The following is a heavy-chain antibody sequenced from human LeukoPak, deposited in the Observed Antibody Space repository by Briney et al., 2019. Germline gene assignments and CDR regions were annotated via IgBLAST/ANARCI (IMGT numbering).Heavy chain of an antibody. J-gene: IGHJ5*02. CDR1: GFTFSSYW. D-gene: IGHD6-13*01. V-gene: IGHV3-7*01. CDR2: IKEDGSEK. CDR3: ARVGSSWYVVDP. Sequence: TGGSLRLSCAASGFTFSSYWMTWVRQAPGKGLEWVANIKEDGSEKYYVDSVKGRFTISRDNAKKSLYLQMNSLRAEDTAVYYCARVGSSWYVVDPWGQGTLVTVSS.